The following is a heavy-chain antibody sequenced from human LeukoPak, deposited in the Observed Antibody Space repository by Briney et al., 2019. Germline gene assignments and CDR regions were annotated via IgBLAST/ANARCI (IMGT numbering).Heavy chain of an antibody. CDR3: ARAYSETYGLGYYYMDV. J-gene: IGHJ6*03. CDR2: IQYDGSKK. Sequence: GGSLRPSCVASGFTFSSNGMHWVRQAPGKGLEWVTFIQYDGSKKYYADSVKGRFTISRDNSKNTLYLEMNSLRAEDTAVYYCARAYSETYGLGYYYMDVWGKGTTVTVSS. D-gene: IGHD1-26*01. V-gene: IGHV3-30*02. CDR1: GFTFSSNG.